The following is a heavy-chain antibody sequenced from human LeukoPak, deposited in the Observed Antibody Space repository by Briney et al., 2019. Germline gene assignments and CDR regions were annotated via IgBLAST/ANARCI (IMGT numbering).Heavy chain of an antibody. D-gene: IGHD2/OR15-2a*01. J-gene: IGHJ4*02. Sequence: GRSPRLSCAASGFTFSSYAMHWVRQAPGKGLEWVAVISYDGSNKYYADSVKGRFTISRDNSKSTLYLQMNSLRAEDTAMYYCAREGDFLISFDYWGQGTLVTVSS. CDR2: ISYDGSNK. V-gene: IGHV3-30*04. CDR1: GFTFSSYA. CDR3: AREGDFLISFDY.